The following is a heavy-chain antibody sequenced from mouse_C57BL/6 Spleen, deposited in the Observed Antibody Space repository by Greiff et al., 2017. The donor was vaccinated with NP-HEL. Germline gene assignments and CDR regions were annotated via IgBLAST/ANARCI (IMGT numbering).Heavy chain of an antibody. CDR2: IYPGDGVT. V-gene: IGHV1-82*01. CDR3: AREVSTMGFAY. Sequence: QVQLQQSGPELVKPGASVKISCKASGYAFSSSWMNWVKQRPGKGLEWIGRIYPGDGVTNYNGKFKGKATLTADKSSSTAYMQLSSLTSEDSAVYFCAREVSTMGFAYWGQGTLVTVSA. CDR1: GYAFSSSW. D-gene: IGHD2-1*01. J-gene: IGHJ3*01.